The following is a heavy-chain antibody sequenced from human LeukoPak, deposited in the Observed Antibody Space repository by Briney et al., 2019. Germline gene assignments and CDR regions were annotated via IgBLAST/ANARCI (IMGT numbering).Heavy chain of an antibody. CDR3: S. CDR2: THFTGST. CDR1: RGSISSGGHY. J-gene: IGHJ4*02. V-gene: IGHV4-30-4*01. Sequence: PSETLSLTCNVSRGSISSGGHYWSWIRQRPGKGLEWMGYTHFTGSTYYNPSLQSRLIISADTSMTQFSLRLRSAGVSFTYGPLDSWGPGILVTVSS. D-gene: IGHD4-17*01.